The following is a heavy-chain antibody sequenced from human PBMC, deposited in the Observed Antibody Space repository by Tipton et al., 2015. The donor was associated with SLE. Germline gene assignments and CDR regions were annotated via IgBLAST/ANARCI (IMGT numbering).Heavy chain of an antibody. D-gene: IGHD3-10*01. J-gene: IGHJ4*02. CDR1: GGSISSSSYY. V-gene: IGHV4-39*07. CDR3: ARFGSEWGSFDY. CDR2: IYYSGST. Sequence: TLSLTCTVSGGSISSSSYYWGWIRQPPGKGLEWIGSIYYSGSTYYNPSLKSRVTISVDTSKNQFSLKLSSVTAADTAVYYCARFGSEWGSFDYWGQGTLVTVSS.